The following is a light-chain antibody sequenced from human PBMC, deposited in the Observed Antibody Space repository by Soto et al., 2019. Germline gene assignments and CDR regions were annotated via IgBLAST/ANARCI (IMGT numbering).Light chain of an antibody. V-gene: IGLV2-8*01. CDR1: SSDVAAYNY. CDR2: EVS. CDR3: SSYAGSDSFV. J-gene: IGLJ3*02. Sequence: QSALTQPPSASGSPGQSVTISCTGTSSDVAAYNYVSWYQQHPGKAPKLMIYEVSERPSGVPDRFSGSKSGNTASLTVSGLQAEDEADYFCSSYAGSDSFVFGGGTKLTVL.